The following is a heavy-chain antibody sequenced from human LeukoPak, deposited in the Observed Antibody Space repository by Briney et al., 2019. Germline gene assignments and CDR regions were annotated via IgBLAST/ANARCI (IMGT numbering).Heavy chain of an antibody. CDR3: ARGRRIAAAGLYYFDY. Sequence: GGSLRLSCSASGFTFNSYVMHWVRQAPGKGLEYVSAISSNGGSTYYADSVKGRFTISRDNAKNSLYLQMNSLRAEDTAVYYCARGRRIAAAGLYYFDYWGQGTLVTVSS. V-gene: IGHV3-64*04. J-gene: IGHJ4*02. CDR2: ISSNGGST. D-gene: IGHD6-13*01. CDR1: GFTFNSYV.